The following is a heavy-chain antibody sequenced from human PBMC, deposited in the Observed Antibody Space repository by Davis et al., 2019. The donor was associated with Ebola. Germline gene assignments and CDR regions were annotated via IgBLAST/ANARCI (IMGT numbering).Heavy chain of an antibody. CDR3: AKEIGATLGDYYYGMNV. D-gene: IGHD1-26*01. CDR2: ISGSGDNT. CDR1: GFIFTSYA. J-gene: IGHJ6*02. Sequence: GESLKIPCAAPGFIFTSYAMSRVRQVPGKGLEWVSGISGSGDNTYYAESVRGRFTMSRDNSKNTVALHLDGLRAEDTATYYCAKEIGATLGDYYYGMNVWGPGTTVTVSS. V-gene: IGHV3-23*01.